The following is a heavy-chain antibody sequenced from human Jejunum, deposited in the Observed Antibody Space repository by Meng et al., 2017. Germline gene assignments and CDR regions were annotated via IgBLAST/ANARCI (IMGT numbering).Heavy chain of an antibody. J-gene: IGHJ4*02. Sequence: GGSLRLSCAASDFTFSDYNMNWVRQAPGKGLEWVSSITFRSTYMNYADSVKGRFTISRDNARNSVYLQMNSLRAEDTAIYYCAKSRGGDSFDSWGQGTLVTVSS. CDR1: DFTFSDYN. CDR3: AKSRGGDSFDS. CDR2: ITFRSTYM. D-gene: IGHD2-21*02. V-gene: IGHV3-21*06.